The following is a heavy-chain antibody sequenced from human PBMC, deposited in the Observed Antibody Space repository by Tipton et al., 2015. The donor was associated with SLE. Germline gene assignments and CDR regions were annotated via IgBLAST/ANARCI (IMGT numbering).Heavy chain of an antibody. CDR1: GYSFSSYW. V-gene: IGHV5-51*03. Sequence: QSGAEVKKAGESLKISCKGSGYSFSSYWIVWVRQMPGKGLELMGIIWPDVSDTRYSPSFQGQVTISADKSINTAYLQWSSLEASDTAIYFCARLSPPPYGGSHFYSYFDYLGQGTLVTVSS. D-gene: IGHD1-26*01. J-gene: IGHJ4*02. CDR3: ARLSPPPYGGSHFYSYFDY. CDR2: IWPDVSDT.